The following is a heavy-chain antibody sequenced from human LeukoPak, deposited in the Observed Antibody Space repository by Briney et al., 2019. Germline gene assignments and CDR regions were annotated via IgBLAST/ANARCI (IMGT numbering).Heavy chain of an antibody. CDR1: GYTFTSYY. J-gene: IGHJ4*02. CDR2: INPSGGST. D-gene: IGHD1-26*01. Sequence: ASVKVSCTASGYTFTSYYMHWVRQAPGQGLEWMGIINPSGGSTSYAQKFQGRVTMTRDMSTSTVYMELSSLRSEDTAVYYCAREGIVGAPHFDYWGQGTLVTVSS. V-gene: IGHV1-46*01. CDR3: AREGIVGAPHFDY.